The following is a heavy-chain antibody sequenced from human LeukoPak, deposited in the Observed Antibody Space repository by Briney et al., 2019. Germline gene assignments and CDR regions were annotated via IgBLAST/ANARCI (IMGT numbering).Heavy chain of an antibody. J-gene: IGHJ4*02. CDR3: ARHMSGYSYGRIDY. V-gene: IGHV4-59*08. CDR1: GGSISSYY. D-gene: IGHD5-18*01. Sequence: SETLSLTCTVSGGSISSYYWSWIRQPPGRGLEWIGYIYYSGSTNYNPSLKSRVTISVDTSKNQFSLKLSSVTAADTAVYYCARHMSGYSYGRIDYWGQGTLVTVSS. CDR2: IYYSGST.